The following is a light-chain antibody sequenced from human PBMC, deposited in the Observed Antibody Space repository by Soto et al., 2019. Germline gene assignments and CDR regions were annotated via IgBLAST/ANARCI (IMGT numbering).Light chain of an antibody. CDR1: ETISSNY. Sequence: DIQMTQSPSSLSASVGDRVSITCRASETISSNYLNWYQQKPGKAPKLLVYAASILHAGVPSRFTGSGFDTDFTLTIISLQPEDFAMYYCQQSFDTPYTFGQGTKVEI. CDR2: AAS. V-gene: IGKV1-39*01. CDR3: QQSFDTPYT. J-gene: IGKJ2*01.